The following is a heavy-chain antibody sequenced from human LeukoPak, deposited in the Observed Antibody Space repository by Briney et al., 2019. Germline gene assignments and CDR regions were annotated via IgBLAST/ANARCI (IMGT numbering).Heavy chain of an antibody. Sequence: GGSLRLSCAASGFTFSSYGMHWVRQAPGKGLEWVAFIRYDGSNKYYADSVKGRFTISRDNSKNTLYLQMNSLRAEDTAVYYCAKDQLGEELLGDYWGQGTLVTISS. CDR3: AKDQLGEELLGDY. J-gene: IGHJ4*02. CDR2: IRYDGSNK. D-gene: IGHD1-26*01. CDR1: GFTFSSYG. V-gene: IGHV3-30*02.